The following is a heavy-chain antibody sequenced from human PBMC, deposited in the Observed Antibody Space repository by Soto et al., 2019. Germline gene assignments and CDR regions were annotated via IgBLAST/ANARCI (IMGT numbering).Heavy chain of an antibody. CDR2: ISGSGGST. CDR3: VCGSGILWFDP. D-gene: IGHD3-10*01. V-gene: IGHV3-23*01. J-gene: IGHJ5*02. Sequence: EVQLLESGGGLVQPGGSLRLPCAASGFTFSSYAMSWVRQAPGKGLEWVSTISGSGGSTYYADSVKGRFTISRDNSKNTLYLQMNSLRAEDTAVYYCVCGSGILWFDPWGQGTLVTVSS. CDR1: GFTFSSYA.